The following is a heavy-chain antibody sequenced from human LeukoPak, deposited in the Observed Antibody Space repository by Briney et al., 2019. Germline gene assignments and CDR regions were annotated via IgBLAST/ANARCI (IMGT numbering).Heavy chain of an antibody. CDR3: ARGRRYDYVWGSYRPDAFDI. CDR2: MNPNSGNT. J-gene: IGHJ3*02. V-gene: IGHV1-8*01. Sequence: ASVKVSCKASGYTFTSYDINWVRQATGQGLEWMGWMNPNSGNTGYAQKFQGRVTMTRNTSISTAYMELSSLRSEDTAVYYCARGRRYDYVWGSYRPDAFDIWGQGTMVTVSS. CDR1: GYTFTSYD. D-gene: IGHD3-16*02.